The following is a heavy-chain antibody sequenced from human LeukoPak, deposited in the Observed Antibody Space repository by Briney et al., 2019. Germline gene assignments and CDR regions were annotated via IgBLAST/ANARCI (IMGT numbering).Heavy chain of an antibody. V-gene: IGHV4-59*12. Sequence: SETLSLTCTGSGGSISSYYWSWIRQPPGKGLEWIGNVYYSGSTNYNPSLKSRVTISVDTSKNQFSLKLSSLTAADTAVYYCARAAYSSSWYYFDYWGQGTLVTVSS. D-gene: IGHD6-13*01. CDR1: GGSISSYY. CDR2: VYYSGST. J-gene: IGHJ4*02. CDR3: ARAAYSSSWYYFDY.